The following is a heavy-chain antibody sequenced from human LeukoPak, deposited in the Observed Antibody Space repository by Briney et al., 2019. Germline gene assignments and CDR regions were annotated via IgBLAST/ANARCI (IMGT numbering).Heavy chain of an antibody. J-gene: IGHJ4*02. V-gene: IGHV3-30*02. CDR2: IRYDGSNK. Sequence: GGSLRLSCAASGFSFSSYGMHWVRQAPGKGLEWVAFIRYDGSNKYYADSVKGRFTISRDNSKNTLYLQMNSLRAEDTAVYYCAKELKHVWGSYRTSPTFDYWGQGTLVTVSS. CDR3: AKELKHVWGSYRTSPTFDY. D-gene: IGHD3-16*02. CDR1: GFSFSSYG.